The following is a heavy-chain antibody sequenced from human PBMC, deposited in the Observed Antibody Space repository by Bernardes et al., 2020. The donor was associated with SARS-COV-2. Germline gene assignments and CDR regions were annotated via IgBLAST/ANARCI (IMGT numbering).Heavy chain of an antibody. Sequence: ASVKVSCTASGYKFTDYGLSWVRQAPGQGLEWMGRISAYNGNRDYAQRVQGRVTMTTDSSTSTAYMELRGLTSDDTAVYYCARATPYEMWSGYGDNYYGMDVWGQGTTVTVSS. CDR1: GYKFTDYG. J-gene: IGHJ6*02. D-gene: IGHD3-3*01. V-gene: IGHV1-18*01. CDR2: ISAYNGNR. CDR3: ARATPYEMWSGYGDNYYGMDV.